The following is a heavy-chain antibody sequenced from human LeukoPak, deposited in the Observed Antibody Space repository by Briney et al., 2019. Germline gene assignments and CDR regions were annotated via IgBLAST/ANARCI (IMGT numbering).Heavy chain of an antibody. CDR2: IYYSGST. D-gene: IGHD4-23*01. CDR1: GGSISSSSYY. V-gene: IGHV4-39*07. Sequence: SETLSLTCTVSGGSISSSSYYWGWIRQPPGKGLEWIGSIYYSGSTYYNPSLKSRVTISVDTSKNQFSLKLSSVTAADTAVYYCARLNDYGGKHFDYWGQGTLVTVSS. CDR3: ARLNDYGGKHFDY. J-gene: IGHJ4*02.